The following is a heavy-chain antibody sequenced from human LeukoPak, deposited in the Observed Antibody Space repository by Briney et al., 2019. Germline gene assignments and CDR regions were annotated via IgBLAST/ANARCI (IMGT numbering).Heavy chain of an antibody. Sequence: ASVKVSCKASGYTFTGYYMHWVRQAPGQGLEWMGWINPNSGGTNYAQKFQGRVTMTRDTSISTAYMELSRLRSDDTAVYYCAKALSRLIVVSPLYYYYGMDVWGQGTTVTVSS. D-gene: IGHD2-2*01. CDR3: AKALSRLIVVSPLYYYYGMDV. CDR1: GYTFTGYY. CDR2: INPNSGGT. V-gene: IGHV1-2*02. J-gene: IGHJ6*02.